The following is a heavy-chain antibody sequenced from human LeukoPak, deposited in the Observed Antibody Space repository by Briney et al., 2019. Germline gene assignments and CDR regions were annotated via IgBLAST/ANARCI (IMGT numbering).Heavy chain of an antibody. D-gene: IGHD3-22*01. CDR1: GYTFTSYG. CDR2: ISTYNTNT. Sequence: ASVKVSCKPSGYTFTSYGISWVRQAPGQGLEWMGWISTYNTNTNYAQKFQGRVTMTTETSTTTAYMELRSLRSDDTAVYYCARNLHYYDSSGPNDAFDIWGQGTMVTVSS. V-gene: IGHV1-18*01. CDR3: ARNLHYYDSSGPNDAFDI. J-gene: IGHJ3*02.